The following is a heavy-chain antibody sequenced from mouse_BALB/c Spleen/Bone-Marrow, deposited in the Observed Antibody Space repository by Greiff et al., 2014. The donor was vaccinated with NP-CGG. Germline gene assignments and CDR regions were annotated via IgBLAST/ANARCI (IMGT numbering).Heavy chain of an antibody. J-gene: IGHJ4*01. CDR1: GYTFTSYY. Sequence: QVQLQQSGPELVKPGASVRISCKASGYTFTSYYIHWLKQRPGQGLEWIGWIYPGNVNTKYNEKFKGKATLTADKSSGTAYMQLSSPTSEDSAVYFCARSFYGRSMDYWGQGTSVTVSS. D-gene: IGHD1-1*01. CDR2: IYPGNVNT. V-gene: IGHV1S56*01. CDR3: ARSFYGRSMDY.